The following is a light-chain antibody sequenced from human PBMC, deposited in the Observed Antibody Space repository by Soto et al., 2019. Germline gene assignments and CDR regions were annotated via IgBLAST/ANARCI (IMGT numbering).Light chain of an antibody. V-gene: IGKV3-15*01. CDR1: QSVSSN. CDR3: QQYNNWPGT. Sequence: EIVMTQSPATLSVSPGERATLSCRASQSVSSNLAWYQQKPGQAPRLLIYGASTRATGIPARFSGSGSGTEFTLTISSLQSEDFAFYYCQQYNNWPGTFGQGTKVDIK. CDR2: GAS. J-gene: IGKJ1*01.